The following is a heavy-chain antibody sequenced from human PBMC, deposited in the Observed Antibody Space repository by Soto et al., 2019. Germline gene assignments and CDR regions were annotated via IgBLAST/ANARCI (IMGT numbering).Heavy chain of an antibody. CDR2: IYNSGST. D-gene: IGHD3-22*01. CDR3: ARGYYYDSSGYYSAFDI. V-gene: IGHV4-59*01. J-gene: IGHJ3*02. CDR1: GGSISSDY. Sequence: PSETLSLTCTVSGGSISSDYWSWIRQPPGKGLEWIGYIYNSGSTNYNPSLKSRVTISVDTSKNQFALRLSSVTAADTAVYYCARGYYYDSSGYYSAFDIWGQGTMATVSS.